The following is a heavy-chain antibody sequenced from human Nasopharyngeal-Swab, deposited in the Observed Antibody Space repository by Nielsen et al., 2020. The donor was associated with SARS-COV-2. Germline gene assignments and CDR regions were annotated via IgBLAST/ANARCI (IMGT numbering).Heavy chain of an antibody. V-gene: IGHV4-34*01. Sequence: RQAPGMGLERFGEINHSGSTNYNPSLKSRVTISVDTSKNQFSLELSSVTAADTAVYYCARGQGPRHYYDSSGYYYDVLGRGYYFDYWGQGTLVTVSS. CDR2: INHSGST. D-gene: IGHD3-22*01. CDR3: ARGQGPRHYYDSSGYYYDVLGRGYYFDY. J-gene: IGHJ4*02.